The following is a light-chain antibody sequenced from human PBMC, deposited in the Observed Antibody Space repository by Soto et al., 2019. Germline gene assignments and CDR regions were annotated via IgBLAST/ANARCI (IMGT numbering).Light chain of an antibody. V-gene: IGLV2-8*01. CDR1: SSDVGAYVY. CDR2: EVN. J-gene: IGLJ1*01. CDR3: SSFAGRDFYV. Sequence: QYVLTQPPSASGSPGQSVTISCTGTSSDVGAYVYVSWYQQHPGKAPKLMIYEVNKRPSGVPDRFSGSKSGNTASLTVSGLQAEDEADYYCSSFAGRDFYVFGTGTKLTVL.